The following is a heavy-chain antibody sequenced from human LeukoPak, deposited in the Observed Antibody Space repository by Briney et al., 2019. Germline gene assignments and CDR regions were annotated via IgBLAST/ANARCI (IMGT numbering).Heavy chain of an antibody. J-gene: IGHJ4*02. CDR1: GFTFSSYA. V-gene: IGHV3-30*04. Sequence: GGSLRLSCAASGFTFSSYAMHWVRQAPGKGLEWVAVISYDGSNKYYADSVKGRFTISRDNSKNTLYLQMNSLRAEDTAVYYCAGDHYFDYWGQGTLVTVSS. CDR3: AGDHYFDY. CDR2: ISYDGSNK.